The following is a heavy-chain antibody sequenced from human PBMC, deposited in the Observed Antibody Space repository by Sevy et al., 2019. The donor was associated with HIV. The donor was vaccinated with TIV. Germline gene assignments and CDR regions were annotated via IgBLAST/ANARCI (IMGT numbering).Heavy chain of an antibody. Sequence: GGSLRLSCAASGFTFTNYWMSWVRQAPGKGLEWVANIKQDGSAKWYVDSVKGRFTISRDNAKNSLYLQMNSLRAEDTAVYYCVKTSYSGCYAVDGWGQGTLVTVSS. CDR2: IKQDGSAK. V-gene: IGHV3-7*01. J-gene: IGHJ3*01. CDR1: GFTFTNYW. CDR3: VKTSYSGCYAVDG. D-gene: IGHD1-26*01.